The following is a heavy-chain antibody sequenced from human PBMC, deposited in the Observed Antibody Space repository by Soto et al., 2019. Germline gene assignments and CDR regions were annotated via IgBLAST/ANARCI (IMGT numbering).Heavy chain of an antibody. D-gene: IGHD3-16*01. CDR1: GYALTSYG. J-gene: IGHJ5*02. Sequence: ASVKVSFKASGYALTSYGISWVRQAPGQGLEWMGCIIAYNGNTNYAQKLQGRVTMTTDTSTSTAYMELRSLRSEDTAVYYCARKGVWFDPCGQGTLVTVSS. CDR2: IIAYNGNT. V-gene: IGHV1-18*01. CDR3: ARKGVWFDP.